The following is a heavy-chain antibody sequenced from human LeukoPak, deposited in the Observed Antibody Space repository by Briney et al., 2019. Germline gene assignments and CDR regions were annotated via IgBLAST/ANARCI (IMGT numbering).Heavy chain of an antibody. V-gene: IGHV4-34*01. CDR2: INHSGST. CDR1: GGSFSGYY. Sequence: PSETLSLTCAVYGGSFSGYYWSWIRQPPGKGLEWIGEINHSGSTNYNPSLKSRVTISVDTSKNQFSLKLSSVTAADTAVYYCARGGYRSGWAYFDYWGQGTLVTVSS. J-gene: IGHJ4*02. D-gene: IGHD6-19*01. CDR3: ARGGYRSGWAYFDY.